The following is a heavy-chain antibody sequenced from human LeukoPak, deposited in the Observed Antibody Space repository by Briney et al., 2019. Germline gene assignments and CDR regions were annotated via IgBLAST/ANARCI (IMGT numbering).Heavy chain of an antibody. V-gene: IGHV1-2*04. Sequence: ASVKVSCKASGYTFTDYYVHWVRQAPGQGLEWMGWINPNSGGTNYAQKFQGWVTMTRDTSISTAYMELSRLRSDDTAVYYCARDGISSSWYPSLYYYYYGMDVWGQGTTVTVSS. CDR1: GYTFTDYY. CDR2: INPNSGGT. J-gene: IGHJ6*02. CDR3: ARDGISSSWYPSLYYYYYGMDV. D-gene: IGHD6-13*01.